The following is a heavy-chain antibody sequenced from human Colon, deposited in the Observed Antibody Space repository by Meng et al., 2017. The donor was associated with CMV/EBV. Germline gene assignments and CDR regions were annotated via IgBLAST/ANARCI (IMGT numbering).Heavy chain of an antibody. J-gene: IGHJ3*02. CDR3: ARADISAAGTLYAFDI. V-gene: IGHV3-74*01. CDR1: DFTFSSYW. D-gene: IGHD6-13*01. Sequence: GASLKISCAASDFTFSSYWMHWVRQAPGKGLVWVSGINADGSNTNYTDSVKGRFTMSRDNAKNTVYLQLNSLRAEDTAVYYCARADISAAGTLYAFDIWGRGTMVTVSS. CDR2: INADGSNT.